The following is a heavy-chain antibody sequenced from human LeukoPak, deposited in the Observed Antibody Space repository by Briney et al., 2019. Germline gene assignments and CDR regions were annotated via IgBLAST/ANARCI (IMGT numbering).Heavy chain of an antibody. CDR1: GGSISSGSYD. D-gene: IGHD3-10*01. J-gene: IGHJ4*02. V-gene: IGHV4-61*09. Sequence: SETLSLTCTVSGGSISSGSYDWYWIRQPAGKGLEWIGHIYTSGSMNYNPSLKSRVTISVDTSKNQFSLKLTSVTAADTAVNYCTKGRGIWGQGTLVTVSS. CDR3: TKGRGI. CDR2: IYTSGSM.